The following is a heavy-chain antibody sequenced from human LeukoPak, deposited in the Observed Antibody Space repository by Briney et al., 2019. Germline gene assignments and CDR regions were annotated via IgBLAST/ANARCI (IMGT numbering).Heavy chain of an antibody. J-gene: IGHJ4*02. V-gene: IGHV1-46*01. CDR1: GYTFTSYY. CDR2: INPSGGST. CDR3: ARGGYDYVWGSYRLFDY. Sequence: GASVKVSCKASGYTFTSYYMHWVRQAPGQGLEWMGIINPSGGSTSYAQKFQGRVTMTRDMSTSTVYMELSSLRSEDTAVYYCARGGYDYVWGSYRLFDYWGQGTLVTVSS. D-gene: IGHD3-16*02.